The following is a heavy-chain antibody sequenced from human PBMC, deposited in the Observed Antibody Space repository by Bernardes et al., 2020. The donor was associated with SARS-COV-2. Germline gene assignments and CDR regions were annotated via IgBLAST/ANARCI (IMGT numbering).Heavy chain of an antibody. J-gene: IGHJ3*02. D-gene: IGHD6-13*01. Sequence: SQTLSLTCAISGDSVSSNSAAWNWIRQSPSRGLEWLGTTYYRSKWYNDYAVSVKSRIIINPDTSKNQFSLQLKSVTPEDTAVYYCARGGAGSWFDGAFAIWGQGTMVTVSS. V-gene: IGHV6-1*01. CDR3: ARGGAGSWFDGAFAI. CDR2: TYYRSKWYN. CDR1: GDSVSSNSAA.